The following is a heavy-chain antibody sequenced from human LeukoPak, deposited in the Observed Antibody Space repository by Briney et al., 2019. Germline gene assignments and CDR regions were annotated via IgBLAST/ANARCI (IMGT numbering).Heavy chain of an antibody. Sequence: QTGGSLRLSCAASGFTFSSYRMNWVRQAPGKGLEWVANINQDGSEMYYVDSVKGRFTISRDNAKNSLYLQMNSLRVEDTAVYYCARPWYSSSWYPFDYWGQGNLVTVSS. J-gene: IGHJ4*02. CDR3: ARPWYSSSWYPFDY. CDR1: GFTFSSYR. CDR2: INQDGSEM. D-gene: IGHD6-13*01. V-gene: IGHV3-7*01.